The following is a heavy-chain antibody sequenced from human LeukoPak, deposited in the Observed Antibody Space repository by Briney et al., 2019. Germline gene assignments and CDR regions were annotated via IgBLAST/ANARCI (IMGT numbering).Heavy chain of an antibody. CDR3: ARDGSSAVADY. CDR1: TYPISNGYY. D-gene: IGHD6-19*01. CDR2: IFHSGST. J-gene: IGHJ4*02. V-gene: IGHV4-38-2*02. Sequence: SETLSLTCSVSTYPISNGYYWGWIRQPPGEGLEWIASIFHSGSTYYNPSLKSRVTISVDTSKNQFSLKLTSVTAADTAIYYCARDGSSAVADYWGQGTLVTVSS.